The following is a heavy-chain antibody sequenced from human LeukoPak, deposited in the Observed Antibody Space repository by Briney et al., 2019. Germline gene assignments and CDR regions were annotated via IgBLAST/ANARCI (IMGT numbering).Heavy chain of an antibody. J-gene: IGHJ5*02. V-gene: IGHV1-2*02. Sequence: GASVKVSCKASGYTFTAYYMHWVRQAPGQGLEWMGWITPNSGGTKYAQRFQGRVTMTRDTSISTAYMELSGLRSDDTAVYYCARGLRLSAIEDWFDPWGQGTLVTVSS. CDR1: GYTFTAYY. CDR3: ARGLRLSAIEDWFDP. D-gene: IGHD2-2*02. CDR2: ITPNSGGT.